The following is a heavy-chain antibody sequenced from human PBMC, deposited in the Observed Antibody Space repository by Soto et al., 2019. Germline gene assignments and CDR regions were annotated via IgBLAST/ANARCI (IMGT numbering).Heavy chain of an antibody. Sequence: GGSLRLSCAASGFTFSTYDMHWVRQAPGKGLEWVAVISYDGSNKYYADSVKGRFTISRDNSKYTLYLQMNSLRAEDTAVYYCAKDDYGMDVWGQGTTVTVSS. V-gene: IGHV3-30*18. CDR3: AKDDYGMDV. J-gene: IGHJ6*02. CDR2: ISYDGSNK. CDR1: GFTFSTYD.